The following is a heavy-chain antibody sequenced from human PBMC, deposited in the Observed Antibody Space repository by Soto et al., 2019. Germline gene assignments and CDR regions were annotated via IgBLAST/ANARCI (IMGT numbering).Heavy chain of an antibody. J-gene: IGHJ4*02. Sequence: PSETLSLTCTVSGGSISSGDYYWSWIRQPPGKGLEWIGYIYYSGSTYYNPSLKSRVTISVDTSKNQFSLKLSSVTAADTAVYYCARDLGRSSGYYPSYFDYWGQGTLVTVSS. CDR1: GGSISSGDYY. CDR2: IYYSGST. V-gene: IGHV4-30-4*01. D-gene: IGHD3-22*01. CDR3: ARDLGRSSGYYPSYFDY.